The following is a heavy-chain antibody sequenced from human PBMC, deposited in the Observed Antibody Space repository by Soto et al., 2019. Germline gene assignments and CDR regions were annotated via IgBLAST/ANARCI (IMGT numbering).Heavy chain of an antibody. CDR3: ARARFSNTWYAGLDP. J-gene: IGHJ5*02. D-gene: IGHD6-13*01. CDR2: ISYHGRDQ. CDR1: GFSFSTYA. V-gene: IGHV3-30*04. Sequence: QPGGSLRLSCAASGFSFSTYAMYWVRQAPGKGLEYVAAISYHGRDQNYADSVKGRFTVSRDNSDNTLYLQMDRLRLDDTAVYYCARARFSNTWYAGLDPCGQGTLLTVSS.